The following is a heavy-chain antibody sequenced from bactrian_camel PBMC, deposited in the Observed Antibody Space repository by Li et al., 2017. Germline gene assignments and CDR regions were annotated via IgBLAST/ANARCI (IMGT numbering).Heavy chain of an antibody. CDR1: GFTFSTHW. CDR2: INSGGNIT. CDR3: AARKRWHSDLV. V-gene: IGHV3S1*01. Sequence: HVQLVESGGGLVQPGGSLRLSCAASGFTFSTHWMYWVRQAPGKGLEWVSHINSGGNITYCADSVKGRFTISRDNAKNTLYLQMNSLKPEDTAMYYCAARKRWHSDLVWGRGTQVTVS. D-gene: IGHD4*01. J-gene: IGHJ4*01.